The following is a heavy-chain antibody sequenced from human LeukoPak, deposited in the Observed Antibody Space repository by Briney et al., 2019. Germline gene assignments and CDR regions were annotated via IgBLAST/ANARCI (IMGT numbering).Heavy chain of an antibody. J-gene: IGHJ4*02. CDR2: IYYSGST. CDR3: ARYYYDSSGYYDY. D-gene: IGHD3-22*01. Sequence: SETLSLTCTVSGGSISSGDYYWSWVRQPPGKGLEWIGYIYYSGSTNYNPSLKSRVTISVDTSKNQFSLKLSSVTAADTAVYYCARYYYDSSGYYDYWGQGTLVTVSS. CDR1: GGSISSGDYY. V-gene: IGHV4-61*08.